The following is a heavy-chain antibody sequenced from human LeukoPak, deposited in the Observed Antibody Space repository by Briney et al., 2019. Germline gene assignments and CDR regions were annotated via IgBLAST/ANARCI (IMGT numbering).Heavy chain of an antibody. V-gene: IGHV3-43*02. CDR1: GFTFDDYA. CDR3: AKDNYYGSSGYYSFGY. J-gene: IGHJ4*02. CDR2: ISGDGAGR. Sequence: PGGSLRLSCAASGFTFDDYAMHWVRQAPGQGLEWVSLISGDGAGRYYADSLKGRFTISRDNSKNSLYLQMNSLRTEDTALYYCAKDNYYGSSGYYSFGYRGQGTLVTVSS. D-gene: IGHD3-22*01.